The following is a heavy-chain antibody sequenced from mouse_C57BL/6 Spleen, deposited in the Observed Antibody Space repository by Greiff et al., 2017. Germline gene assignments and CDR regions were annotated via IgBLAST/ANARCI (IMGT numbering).Heavy chain of an antibody. D-gene: IGHD3-2*02. V-gene: IGHV1-50*01. CDR1: GYTFTSYW. J-gene: IGHJ3*01. Sequence: VQLQQPGAELVKPGASVKLSCKASGYTFTSYWMQWVKQRPGPGLEWIGEIDPSDSYTNYNQKFKGKATLTVDTSASTAYMQLSSLTSEDSAVYYCARKTAQATAYWGQGTLVTVSA. CDR3: ARKTAQATAY. CDR2: IDPSDSYT.